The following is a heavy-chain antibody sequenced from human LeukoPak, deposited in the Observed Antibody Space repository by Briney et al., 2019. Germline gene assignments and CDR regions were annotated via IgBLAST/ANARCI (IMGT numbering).Heavy chain of an antibody. J-gene: IGHJ4*02. CDR1: GYTFTSYG. CDR3: ATGGCSSTSCYSPNFGY. D-gene: IGHD2-2*02. Sequence: ASVKVSCKASGYTFTSYGISWVRQAPGQGLEWMGGFDPEDGETIYAQKFQGRVTMTEDTSTDTAYMELSSLRSEDTAVYYCATGGCSSTSCYSPNFGYWGQGTLVTVSS. CDR2: FDPEDGET. V-gene: IGHV1-24*01.